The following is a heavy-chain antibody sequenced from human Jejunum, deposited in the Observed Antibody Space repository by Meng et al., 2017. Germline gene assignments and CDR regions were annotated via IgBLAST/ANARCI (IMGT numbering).Heavy chain of an antibody. D-gene: IGHD4-11*01. CDR3: AHRLAYSSNYNVGWFDP. CDR2: IYWDDDK. J-gene: IGHJ5*02. CDR1: GFSLSTSGVG. Sequence: QITLKDPGPTLVKPTQTLTLTCTFSGFSLSTSGVGVGWIRQPPGKALECLALIYWDDDKRYNPSLKNRLTITKDTSRNQVVLTMTNMDPVDTATYYCAHRLAYSSNYNVGWFDPWGQGALVTVSS. V-gene: IGHV2-5*02.